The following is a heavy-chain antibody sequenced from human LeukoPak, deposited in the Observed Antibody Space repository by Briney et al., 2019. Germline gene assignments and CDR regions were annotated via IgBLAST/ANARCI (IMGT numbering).Heavy chain of an antibody. V-gene: IGHV4-4*07. D-gene: IGHD3-3*01. CDR2: IYTSGST. Sequence: SETLSLTCTVSGGSISSYYWSWIRQPAGKGLEWIGRIYTSGSTNYNPSLKSRVTISVDTSKNQFSLKLSSVTAADTAVYYCARDSSTFGVNWFDPWGQGTLVTVSS. J-gene: IGHJ5*02. CDR3: ARDSSTFGVNWFDP. CDR1: GGSISSYY.